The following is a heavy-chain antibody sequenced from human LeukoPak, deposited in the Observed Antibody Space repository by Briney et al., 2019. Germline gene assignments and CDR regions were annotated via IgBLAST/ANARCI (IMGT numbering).Heavy chain of an antibody. D-gene: IGHD3-22*01. CDR3: AAGAYYDSSGFPYYYYYGMDV. V-gene: IGHV1-58*02. CDR1: GFTFTSSA. Sequence: ASVKVSCKASGFTFTSSAIQWVRQARGQRLEWIGWIVVGSGNTNYAQKFQERVTITRDMSTSTAYMELSSLRSEDTAVYYCAAGAYYDSSGFPYYYYYGMDVWGQGTTVTVSS. J-gene: IGHJ6*02. CDR2: IVVGSGNT.